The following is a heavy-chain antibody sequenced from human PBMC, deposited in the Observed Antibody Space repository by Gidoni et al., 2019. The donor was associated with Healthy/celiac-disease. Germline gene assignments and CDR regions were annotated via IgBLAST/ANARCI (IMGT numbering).Heavy chain of an antibody. CDR3: ASYQLVAIFGVVIAQWFDY. V-gene: IGHV4-39*01. CDR2: IYYSGST. J-gene: IGHJ4*02. CDR1: GGSISSSSYY. D-gene: IGHD3-3*01. Sequence: QLQLQESGPGLVKPSETLSLTCTVSGGSISSSSYYWGWIRQPPGKGLEWIGSIYYSGSTYYNPSLKSRVTISVDTSKNQFSLKLSSVTAADTAVYYCASYQLVAIFGVVIAQWFDYWGQGTLVTVSS.